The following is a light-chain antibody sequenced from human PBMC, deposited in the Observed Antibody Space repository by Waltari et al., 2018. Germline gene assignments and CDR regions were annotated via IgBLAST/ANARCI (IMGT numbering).Light chain of an antibody. V-gene: IGKV4-1*01. Sequence: DIVMTTYPASLAVSMGERPPFNCKSTQSVLFSYNNKYYLAWCQQKPVQPPKLLLYWACTREAGGPDRRSSSGAWTNVTIIISSREAEDDTGDYCQQYYSSTYTFGRGTKLEIK. J-gene: IGKJ2*01. CDR3: QQYYSSTYT. CDR1: QSVLFSYNNKYY. CDR2: WAC.